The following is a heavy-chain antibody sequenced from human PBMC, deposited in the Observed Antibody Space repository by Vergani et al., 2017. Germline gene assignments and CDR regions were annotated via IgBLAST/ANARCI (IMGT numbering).Heavy chain of an antibody. Sequence: EVQLVESGGGLVQPGRSLRLSCAASGFTFDDYDMHWVRQAPGKGLEWVSGISWNSGSIGYADSVKGRFTISRDNSKNTLYLQMNSLRAEDTAVYYCAKGPHPFTVTTNFDYWGQGTLVTVSS. CDR2: ISWNSGSI. CDR1: GFTFDDYD. D-gene: IGHD4-17*01. V-gene: IGHV3-9*01. J-gene: IGHJ4*02. CDR3: AKGPHPFTVTTNFDY.